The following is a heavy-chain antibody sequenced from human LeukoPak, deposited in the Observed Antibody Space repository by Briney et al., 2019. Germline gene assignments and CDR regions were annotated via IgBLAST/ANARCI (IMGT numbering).Heavy chain of an antibody. CDR3: ASGFFDTAMSY. CDR2: INHSGST. V-gene: IGHV4-34*01. J-gene: IGHJ4*02. Sequence: SETLSLTCAVYGGSFSGYYWSWIRQPPGKGLEWIGEINHSGSTNYNPSLKSRVTISVDTSKNQFSLKLSSVTAADTAVYYCASGFFDTAMSYWGQGTLVTVSS. D-gene: IGHD5-18*01. CDR1: GGSFSGYY.